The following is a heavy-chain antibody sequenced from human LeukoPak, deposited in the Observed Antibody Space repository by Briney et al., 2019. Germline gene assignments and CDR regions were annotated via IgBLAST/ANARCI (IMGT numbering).Heavy chain of an antibody. CDR2: ISSSGSTI. J-gene: IGHJ4*02. V-gene: IGHV3-48*03. CDR1: GFTFSSYE. D-gene: IGHD3-22*01. Sequence: GGSLRLSCAASGFTFSSYEMNWVRQAPGKGLEWVSYISSSGSTIYYAASVKGRFTISRDNAKNSLYLQMNSLRAEDTAVYYCARDRGSGYYFYFDYWGQGTLVTVSS. CDR3: ARDRGSGYYFYFDY.